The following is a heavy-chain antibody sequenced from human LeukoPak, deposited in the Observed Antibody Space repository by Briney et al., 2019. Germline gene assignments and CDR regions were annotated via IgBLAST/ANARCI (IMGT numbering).Heavy chain of an antibody. J-gene: IGHJ6*03. CDR1: GGPISSYY. Sequence: PSETLSLTCTVSGGPISSYYWSWIRQPAGKGLEWIGRIHTSGSTNYNPSLKSRVTISVDKSKNQFSLKLSSVTAADTAVCYCASLKYSSSWDYYYYYYMDVWGKGTTVTVSS. D-gene: IGHD6-13*01. V-gene: IGHV4-4*07. CDR3: ASLKYSSSWDYYYYYYMDV. CDR2: IHTSGST.